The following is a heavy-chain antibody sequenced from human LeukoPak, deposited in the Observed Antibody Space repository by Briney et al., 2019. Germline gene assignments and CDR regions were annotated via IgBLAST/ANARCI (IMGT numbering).Heavy chain of an antibody. CDR3: AREYQRTYFFDY. CDR1: GYTFTTYD. CDR2: INPKPSTGNK. Sequence: ASVRLSCKASGYTFTTYDMHWVRQAPGQGLEWMGVINPKPSTGNKIYASKGQGRITRNSDTTTSTVYMELSSLRSEDTAVYYCAREYQRTYFFDYWGQGTLVTVSS. V-gene: IGHV1-46*04. J-gene: IGHJ4*02. D-gene: IGHD2-2*01.